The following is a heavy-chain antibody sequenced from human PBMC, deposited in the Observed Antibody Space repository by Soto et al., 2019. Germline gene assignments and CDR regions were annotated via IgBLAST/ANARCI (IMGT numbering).Heavy chain of an antibody. J-gene: IGHJ6*02. CDR3: AIAHSYNRYDMDG. Sequence: SVKVSCKASGGTLNDYAFSWVRQAPGQGLEWMGGIIPIFGATNYAQLFQGRLTITAEESTRTLYMELGSLRSDDTAVYYCAIAHSYNRYDMDGWGQGTTGPVSS. CDR1: GGTLNDYA. CDR2: IIPIFGAT. V-gene: IGHV1-69*13. D-gene: IGHD1-20*01.